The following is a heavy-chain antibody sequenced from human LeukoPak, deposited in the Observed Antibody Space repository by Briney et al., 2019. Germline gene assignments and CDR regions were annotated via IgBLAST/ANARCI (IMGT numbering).Heavy chain of an antibody. Sequence: SETLSLTCAVYGGSFSNYYWSWIRQPPGKGLEWIGSIYYSGSTYYNPSLKSRVTISVDTSKNQFSLKLSSVTAADTAVYYCARVQGSSWYDYYYMDVWGKGTTVTVSS. CDR1: GGSFSNYY. V-gene: IGHV4-34*01. J-gene: IGHJ6*03. CDR2: IYYSGST. CDR3: ARVQGSSWYDYYYMDV. D-gene: IGHD6-13*01.